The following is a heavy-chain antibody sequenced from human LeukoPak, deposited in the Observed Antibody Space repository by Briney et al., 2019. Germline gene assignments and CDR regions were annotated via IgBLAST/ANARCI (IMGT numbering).Heavy chain of an antibody. Sequence: GGSLRLSCAASGFTFSSYSMTWVRQAPGKGLEWVSSISSSSSYIYYADSVKGRFTISRDNAKNSLYLQMNSLRAEDTAVYYCARDSPGWGGFDFWGQGTLVTVSS. CDR3: ARDSPGWGGFDF. D-gene: IGHD3-10*01. V-gene: IGHV3-21*01. CDR2: ISSSSSYI. J-gene: IGHJ4*02. CDR1: GFTFSSYS.